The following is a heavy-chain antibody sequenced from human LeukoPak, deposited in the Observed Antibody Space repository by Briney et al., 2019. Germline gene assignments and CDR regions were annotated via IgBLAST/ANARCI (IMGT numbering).Heavy chain of an antibody. CDR2: INWNSGSI. D-gene: IGHD6-19*01. V-gene: IGHV3-9*03. CDR1: GFTFDDYA. J-gene: IGHJ4*02. CDR3: AKQFGSGWYGGGHFDY. Sequence: SLRLSCVASGFTFDDYAMHWVRQAPGKGLEWVSGINWNSGSIGYTASVKGRFTISRDNAKNSLYLQMNSLRHEDMALYYCAKQFGSGWYGGGHFDYWGQGTLVTVSS.